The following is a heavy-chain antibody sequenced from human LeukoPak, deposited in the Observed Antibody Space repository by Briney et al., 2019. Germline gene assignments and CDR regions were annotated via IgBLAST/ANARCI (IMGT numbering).Heavy chain of an antibody. Sequence: GGSLRLSCAASGFTFSSYAMSWVRQAPGKGLEWVSAISGSGGSTYYADSVKGRFTISGDNSKNTLYLQMNSLRAEDTAVYYCAKDLGYSGYDLTGYWGQGTLVTVSS. J-gene: IGHJ4*02. CDR2: ISGSGGST. V-gene: IGHV3-23*01. CDR3: AKDLGYSGYDLTGY. D-gene: IGHD5-12*01. CDR1: GFTFSSYA.